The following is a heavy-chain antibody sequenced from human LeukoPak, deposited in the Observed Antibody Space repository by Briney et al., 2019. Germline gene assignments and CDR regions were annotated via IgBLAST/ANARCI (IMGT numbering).Heavy chain of an antibody. J-gene: IGHJ5*02. CDR1: GYTFTSYD. V-gene: IGHV1-8*01. Sequence: ASVKVSCKASGYTFTSYDINWVRQAPGQGLEWMGWMNPNSGNTGYAQKFRGRATMTRDTSISTAYMELSSLRSEDTAVYYCAKAGIVATMNADWFDPWGQGTLVTVSS. D-gene: IGHD5-12*01. CDR2: MNPNSGNT. CDR3: AKAGIVATMNADWFDP.